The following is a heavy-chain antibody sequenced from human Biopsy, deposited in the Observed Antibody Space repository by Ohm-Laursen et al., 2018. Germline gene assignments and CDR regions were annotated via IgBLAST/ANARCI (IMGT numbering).Heavy chain of an antibody. D-gene: IGHD3-10*02. CDR1: GFAFSDYS. CDR3: AKDDYDRVSSGYYFDY. Sequence: SLSLSCAASGFAFSDYSMNWVRQAPGKGLEWVASISSTSNHIHYVDSVWGRFTISRDNAENSLYLEMNSLRVEDTAVYYCAKDDYDRVSSGYYFDYWGQGTLVAVSS. V-gene: IGHV3-21*01. J-gene: IGHJ4*02. CDR2: ISSTSNHI.